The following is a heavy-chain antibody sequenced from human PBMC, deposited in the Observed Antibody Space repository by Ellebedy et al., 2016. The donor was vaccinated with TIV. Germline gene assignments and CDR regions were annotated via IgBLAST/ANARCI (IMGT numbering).Heavy chain of an antibody. CDR3: VKKWPGGKGDAFDI. CDR2: ISSDGNKN. D-gene: IGHD3-16*01. CDR1: GFAFSSYA. V-gene: IGHV3-30*18. Sequence: GESLKISXAASGFAFSSYAIHWVRQTPDKGLEWVAVISSDGNKNYYADSVKGRFTISRDNSKNTLYLQMDSLRPEDTAVYYCVKKWPGGKGDAFDIWGQGTLVTVSS. J-gene: IGHJ3*02.